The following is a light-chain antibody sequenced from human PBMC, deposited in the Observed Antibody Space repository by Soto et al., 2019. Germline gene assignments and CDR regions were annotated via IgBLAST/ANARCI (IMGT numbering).Light chain of an antibody. J-gene: IGKJ1*01. Sequence: DIKMTQSPSTLSGSVGDRVTITCRATQTISSRLAWYQQKPGKAPKLLIYKASTLKSGVLSRFSGSGSGTDCTRTISSLQPDDFATDYCQQYNSFPWTFCQGTKVDIK. CDR3: QQYNSFPWT. CDR2: KAS. V-gene: IGKV1-5*03. CDR1: QTISSR.